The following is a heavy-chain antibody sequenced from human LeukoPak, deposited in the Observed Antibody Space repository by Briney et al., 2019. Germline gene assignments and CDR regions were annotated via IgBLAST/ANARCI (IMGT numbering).Heavy chain of an antibody. D-gene: IGHD4-17*01. CDR3: ARDRSTVTNYGGPRELDY. Sequence: GGSLRLSCAVSGSTFSSYSMNWVRQAPGKGLEWVSYISSSSSTIYYADSVKGRFTISRDNAKNSLYLQMNSLRAEDTSVYYCARDRSTVTNYGGPRELDYWGQGTLVTVSS. V-gene: IGHV3-48*01. J-gene: IGHJ4*02. CDR1: GSTFSSYS. CDR2: ISSSSSTI.